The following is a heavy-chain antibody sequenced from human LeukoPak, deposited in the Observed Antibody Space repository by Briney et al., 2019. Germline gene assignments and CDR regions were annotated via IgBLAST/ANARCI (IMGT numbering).Heavy chain of an antibody. Sequence: GGSLRLSCAASGFTFGSYSMRWVRQAPGKGLEWVSYISSSGSTIYYADSVKGRFTISRDNAKNSLYLQMNSLRAEDTAVYYCARDSGYSYGYGRYFDYWGQGTLVTVSS. CDR3: ARDSGYSYGYGRYFDY. D-gene: IGHD5-18*01. J-gene: IGHJ4*02. CDR2: ISSSGSTI. V-gene: IGHV3-48*03. CDR1: GFTFGSYS.